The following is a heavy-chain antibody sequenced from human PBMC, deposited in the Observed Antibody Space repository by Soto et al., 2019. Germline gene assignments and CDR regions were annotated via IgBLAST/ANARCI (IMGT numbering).Heavy chain of an antibody. CDR2: ISSSSSYI. J-gene: IGHJ4*02. CDR3: AREVPKYGSGSYYNPGGGY. Sequence: GGSLRLSCAASGFTFSSYSMNWVRQAPGKGLEWVSSISSSSSYIYYADSVKGRFTISRDNAKNSLYLQMNSLRAEDTAVYYCAREVPKYGSGSYYNPGGGYWGQGTLVTVSS. D-gene: IGHD3-10*01. CDR1: GFTFSSYS. V-gene: IGHV3-21*01.